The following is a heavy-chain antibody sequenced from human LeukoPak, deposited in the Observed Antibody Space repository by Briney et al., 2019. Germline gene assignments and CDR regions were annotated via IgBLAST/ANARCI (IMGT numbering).Heavy chain of an antibody. D-gene: IGHD2-15*01. Sequence: SVKVSCKASGGTFSSYAISWVRQAPGQGLEWMGRIIPILGIANYAQKFQGRVTITADKSTSTAHMELSSLRAEDTAVYYCAKRLVAGYCSGGSCYSEHYFDYWGQGTLVTVSS. CDR3: AKRLVAGYCSGGSCYSEHYFDY. CDR2: IIPILGIA. J-gene: IGHJ4*02. CDR1: GGTFSSYA. V-gene: IGHV1-69*04.